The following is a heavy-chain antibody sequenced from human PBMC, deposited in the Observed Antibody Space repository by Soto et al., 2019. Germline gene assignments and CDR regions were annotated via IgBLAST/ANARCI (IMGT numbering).Heavy chain of an antibody. CDR3: ARGGGYYYYVDV. J-gene: IGHJ6*03. D-gene: IGHD1-26*01. V-gene: IGHV4-34*01. CDR2: INHSGST. CDR1: GGSFSGYY. Sequence: SETLSLTCAVYGGSFSGYYWSWIRQPPGKGLEWIWEINHSGSTNYNPSLKSRVTISVDTSKNQFSLKLSSVTAADTAVYYCARGGGYYYYVDVWDRGTTVTVS.